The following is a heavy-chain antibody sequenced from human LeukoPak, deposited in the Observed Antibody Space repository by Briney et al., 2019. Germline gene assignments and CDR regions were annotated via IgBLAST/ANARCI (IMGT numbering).Heavy chain of an antibody. Sequence: ASVTVSFTAAGYTFTVYYMHWVRQAPGQGLEWMGWINPNSGGTNYSQKFQVRVTMTRDTSISTAYMELSRLTSDDTAVYYCARDPPIGGADVFDIWGQGTMVTVSS. CDR2: INPNSGGT. J-gene: IGHJ3*02. D-gene: IGHD3-10*01. CDR3: ARDPPIGGADVFDI. V-gene: IGHV1-2*02. CDR1: GYTFTVYY.